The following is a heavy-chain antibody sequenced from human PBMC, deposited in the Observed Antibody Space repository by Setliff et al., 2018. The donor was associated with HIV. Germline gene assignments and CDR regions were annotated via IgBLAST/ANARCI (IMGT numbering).Heavy chain of an antibody. J-gene: IGHJ4*02. Sequence: ASVKVSCKASGYTFTSYYMHWVRQAPGQGLEWMGIINPSGGSTSHAQKFQGRVTMTRDTSTSTVYMELSSLRSEDTAVYYCAREYSSSSGGGAFDYWGQGTLVTVSS. V-gene: IGHV1-46*01. D-gene: IGHD6-6*01. CDR1: GYTFTSYY. CDR3: AREYSSSSGGGAFDY. CDR2: INPSGGST.